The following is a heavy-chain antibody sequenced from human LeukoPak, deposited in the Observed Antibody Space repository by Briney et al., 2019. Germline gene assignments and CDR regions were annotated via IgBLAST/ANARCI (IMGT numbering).Heavy chain of an antibody. CDR2: INPSGGST. J-gene: IGHJ4*02. CDR3: ARGGGYCSGGSCAPGDY. Sequence: ASVTVSCKASGYTFTSYYMHWVRQAPGQGLEWMGIINPSGGSTSYAQKFQGRVTMTRDTSTSTVYMELSSLRSEDTAVYYCARGGGYCSGGSCAPGDYWGEGTLVTVSS. D-gene: IGHD2-15*01. V-gene: IGHV1-46*01. CDR1: GYTFTSYY.